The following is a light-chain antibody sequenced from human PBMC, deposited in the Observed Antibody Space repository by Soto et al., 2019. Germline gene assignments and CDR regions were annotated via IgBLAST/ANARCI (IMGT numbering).Light chain of an antibody. CDR3: GTWDTSLSGVV. CDR1: SSNIGSNY. V-gene: IGLV1-51*01. Sequence: QSVLTQPPSVSAAPGQKVTISCSGRSSNIGSNYVSWYQHSPGTAPKLLIYDNSKRPSGIPDRFSGSKSGTSATLGISGLQTGDEADYYCGTWDTSLSGVVFGGGTKVTVL. J-gene: IGLJ3*02. CDR2: DNS.